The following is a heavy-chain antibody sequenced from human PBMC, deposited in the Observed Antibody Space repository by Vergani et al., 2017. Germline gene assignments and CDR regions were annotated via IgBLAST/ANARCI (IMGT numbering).Heavy chain of an antibody. CDR3: ARRSIVVVTAIRRYNWFDP. CDR2: INHSGST. Sequence: QVQLQQWGAGLLKPSETLSLTCAVYGGSFSGYYWSWIRQPPGKGLEWIGEINHSGSTNYNPSLKRRVTISVDTSKNQFSLKLSSVTAADTAVYYCARRSIVVVTAIRRYNWFDPWGQGTLVTVSS. D-gene: IGHD2-21*02. V-gene: IGHV4-34*01. J-gene: IGHJ5*02. CDR1: GGSFSGYY.